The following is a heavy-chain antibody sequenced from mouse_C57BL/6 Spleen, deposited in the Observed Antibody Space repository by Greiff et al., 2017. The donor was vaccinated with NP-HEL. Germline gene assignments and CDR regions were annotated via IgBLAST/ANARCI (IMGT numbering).Heavy chain of an antibody. CDR1: GYTFTDYY. J-gene: IGHJ2*01. D-gene: IGHD4-1*01. Sequence: EVQLQQSGPELVKPGASVKISCKASGYTFTDYYMNWVKQSHGKSLEWIGDINPNNGGTSYNQKFKGKATLTVDKSSSTAYMELRSLTSEDSAVYYCARGLGRMYFDYWGQGTTLTVSS. CDR3: ARGLGRMYFDY. V-gene: IGHV1-26*01. CDR2: INPNNGGT.